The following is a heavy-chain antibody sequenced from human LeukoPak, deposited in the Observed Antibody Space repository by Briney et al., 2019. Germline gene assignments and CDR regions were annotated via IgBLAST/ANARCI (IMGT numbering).Heavy chain of an antibody. D-gene: IGHD3-22*01. CDR1: GFTFSSYA. Sequence: GGSLRLSCAASGFTFSSYAMTWVRQAPGKGLEWVSAICGYGGSTYYADSVKGRFTISRDNSKNTLYLQMNGLRAEDTAVYYCARDLDYDSSGYTYYFDYWGQGTLVTVSS. V-gene: IGHV3-23*01. CDR3: ARDLDYDSSGYTYYFDY. J-gene: IGHJ4*02. CDR2: ICGYGGST.